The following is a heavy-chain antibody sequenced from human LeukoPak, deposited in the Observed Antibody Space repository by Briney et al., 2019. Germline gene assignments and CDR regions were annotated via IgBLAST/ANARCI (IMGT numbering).Heavy chain of an antibody. D-gene: IGHD3-22*01. J-gene: IGHJ4*02. V-gene: IGHV3-48*01. CDR1: GFTFSSYS. Sequence: GGSLRLSCAASGFTFSSYSMNWVRQAPGKGLEWVSYISSSSSTIYYADSVKGRFTISRDNAKNSLYLQMNSLRAEDTALYYCARDQGVYYYDSSGYYHNYFDYWGQGTLVTVSS. CDR3: ARDQGVYYYDSSGYYHNYFDY. CDR2: ISSSSSTI.